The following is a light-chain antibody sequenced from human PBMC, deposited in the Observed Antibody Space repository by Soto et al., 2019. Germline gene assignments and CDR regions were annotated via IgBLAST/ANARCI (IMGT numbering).Light chain of an antibody. CDR3: QQRSNWPT. Sequence: VLTQSPATLSFSPGERATLSCRASQSVNSNYLAWYQQKPGQAPRLLIYGASNRATGIPDRFSGSGSGTDFTLTISSLEPEDFAVYYCQQRSNWPTFGQGTRLEI. CDR2: GAS. J-gene: IGKJ5*01. CDR1: QSVNSNY. V-gene: IGKV3-11*01.